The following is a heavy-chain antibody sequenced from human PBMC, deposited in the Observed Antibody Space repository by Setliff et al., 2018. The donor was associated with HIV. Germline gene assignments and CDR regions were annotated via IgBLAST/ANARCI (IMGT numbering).Heavy chain of an antibody. Sequence: SETLSLTCTVSGGFRNIQWWTWMRQSPGLGLQWIGSIHHSGSTYYDPSLKNRVTLSVDTSNNQVSLTLTSVTAADTAVYYCAKQPGGHSFFDLWGQGILVTVST. CDR3: AKQPGGHSFFDL. D-gene: IGHD1-1*01. CDR2: IHHSGST. CDR1: GGFRNIQW. J-gene: IGHJ4*02. V-gene: IGHV4-59*11.